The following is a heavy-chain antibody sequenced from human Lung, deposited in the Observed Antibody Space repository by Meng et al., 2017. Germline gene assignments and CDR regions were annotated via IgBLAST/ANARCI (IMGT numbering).Heavy chain of an antibody. CDR2: LGAHDGDT. CDR3: ARGTPGRSYANY. D-gene: IGHD1-26*01. V-gene: IGHV1-18*01. Sequence: QVHPVQSGPEVKKPGVSVKVSSKAADYTFTGYGVSWVRQAPGQGLEWMAWLGAHDGDTSFGPKFQGRVTVTADRPTATAYMELRSLRFDDTAVYYCARGTPGRSYANYWGPGTLVTVSS. CDR1: DYTFTGYG. J-gene: IGHJ4*02.